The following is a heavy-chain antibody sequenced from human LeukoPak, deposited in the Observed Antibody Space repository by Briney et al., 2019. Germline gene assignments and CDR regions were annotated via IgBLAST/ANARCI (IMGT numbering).Heavy chain of an antibody. CDR1: GFTFSSFE. D-gene: IGHD4-17*01. V-gene: IGHV3-48*03. Sequence: GGSLRLSCAASGFTFSSFEMNWVRQAPGKGLEWISYISASSGTKYHADSVRGRITVSRDNAKNSLYLQLNSLRAEDTAVYYCARGPRNYGAWSIDFWGRGTLVTVSS. CDR3: ARGPRNYGAWSIDF. CDR2: ISASSGTK. J-gene: IGHJ4*02.